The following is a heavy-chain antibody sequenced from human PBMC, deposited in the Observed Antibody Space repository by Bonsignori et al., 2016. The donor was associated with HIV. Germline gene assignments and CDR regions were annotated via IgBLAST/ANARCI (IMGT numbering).Heavy chain of an antibody. V-gene: IGHV3-23*01. D-gene: IGHD5-18*01. CDR3: AIWDTTMGAHWFIGL. Sequence: VRQAPGKGRSGSQPLVGCDNTYYADSVKGRSTISRDNSKSTVSLQVDSLRAEDSAVYHCAIWDTTMGAHWFIGLWGRGTVVTVSS. J-gene: IGHJ2*01. CDR2: LVGCDNT.